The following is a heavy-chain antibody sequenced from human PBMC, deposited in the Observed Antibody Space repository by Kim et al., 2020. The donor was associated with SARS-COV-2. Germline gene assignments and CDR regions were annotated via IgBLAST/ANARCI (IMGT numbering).Heavy chain of an antibody. CDR3: ARYWVGAKTRYFDY. D-gene: IGHD1-26*01. V-gene: IGHV4-34*01. CDR1: GGSFSGYY. CDR2: INHSGST. Sequence: SETLSLTCAVYGGSFSGYYWSWIRQPPGKGLEWIGEINHSGSTNYNPSLKSRVTISVDTSKNQFSLKLSSVTAADTAVYYCARYWVGAKTRYFDYWGQGTLVTVSS. J-gene: IGHJ4*02.